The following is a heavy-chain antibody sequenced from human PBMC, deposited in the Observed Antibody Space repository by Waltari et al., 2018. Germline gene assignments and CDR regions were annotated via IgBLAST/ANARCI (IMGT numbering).Heavy chain of an antibody. D-gene: IGHD2-15*01. CDR2: IYRGGST. CDR1: GFTVSSNY. J-gene: IGHJ4*02. Sequence: EVQLVETGGGLIQPGGSLRLSCADSGFTVSSNYMSWVQQAPGKGLEWVSVIYRGGSTYYADSVKGRFTLSRDNSKSTLYLQMNRLRAEDTAVYYCARCSGGSCDYWGQGTLVTVSS. CDR3: ARCSGGSCDY. V-gene: IGHV3-53*02.